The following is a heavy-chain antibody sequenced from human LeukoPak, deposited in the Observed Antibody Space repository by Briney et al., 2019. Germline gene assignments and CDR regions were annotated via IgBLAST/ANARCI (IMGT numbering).Heavy chain of an antibody. D-gene: IGHD3-10*02. J-gene: IGHJ4*02. Sequence: SETLSLTCTVSGGSISSGGYYWSWIRQHPGKGLEWIGYIYYSGSTYYNPSLKSRVTISVDTSKNQFSLKLSSVTAADTAVYYCARTMSSYYFDYWGQGTLVTVSS. CDR1: GGSISSGGYY. CDR2: IYYSGST. CDR3: ARTMSSYYFDY. V-gene: IGHV4-31*03.